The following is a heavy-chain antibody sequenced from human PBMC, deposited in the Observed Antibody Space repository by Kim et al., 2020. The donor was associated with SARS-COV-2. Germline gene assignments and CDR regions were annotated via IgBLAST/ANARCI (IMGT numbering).Heavy chain of an antibody. CDR1: GGSISSSSYY. CDR2: IYYSGST. J-gene: IGHJ5*02. CDR3: ARDIYDILTGRWFDP. Sequence: SETLSLTCTVSGGSISSSSYYWGWIRQPPGKGLEWIGSIYYSGSTYYNPSLKSRVTISVDTSKNQFSLKLSSVTAADTAVYYCARDIYDILTGRWFDPWGQGTLVTVSS. V-gene: IGHV4-39*07. D-gene: IGHD3-9*01.